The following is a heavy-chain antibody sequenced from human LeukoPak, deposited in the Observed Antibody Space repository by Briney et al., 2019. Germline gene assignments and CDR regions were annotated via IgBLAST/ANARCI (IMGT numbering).Heavy chain of an antibody. CDR3: ATVGYSYGAFDY. Sequence: GASVKVSCKVSGYTLSEISMYWVRQAPGKGLEWMGGIDREDGQTIYAQKFQGRVTMTEDTSTDTAYMEVSRLTSEDTAFYYCATVGYSYGAFDYWGQGTLVTVS. D-gene: IGHD5-18*01. V-gene: IGHV1-24*01. J-gene: IGHJ4*02. CDR1: GYTLSEIS. CDR2: IDREDGQT.